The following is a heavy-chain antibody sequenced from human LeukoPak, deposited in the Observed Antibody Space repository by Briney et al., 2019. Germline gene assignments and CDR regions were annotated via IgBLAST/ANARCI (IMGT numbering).Heavy chain of an antibody. Sequence: RGSLRVSCAASGFPFSNNVMSWVRQAPGRGLDWLSAVGDSGGTYYADSVKGRFTISRDDLKNMVYLQINSVRADDTAVYYCAKTFPYGTTWFGFFDYWGQGAPVTVSS. D-gene: IGHD3-10*01. J-gene: IGHJ4*02. CDR3: AKTFPYGTTWFGFFDY. CDR1: GFPFSNNV. V-gene: IGHV3-23*01. CDR2: VGDSGGT.